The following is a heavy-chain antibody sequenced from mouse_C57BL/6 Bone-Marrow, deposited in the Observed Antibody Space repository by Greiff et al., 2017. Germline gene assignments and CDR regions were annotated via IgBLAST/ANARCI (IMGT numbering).Heavy chain of an antibody. Sequence: QVQLQQPGAELVKPGASVKLSCKASGYTFTSYWMQWVKQRPGQGLEWIGEIDPSDSYTNYNQKFKGKATLTVDTSSSTAYMQLSSLTSEDSAVYYCARKGDYGYDDWYFEVWGTGTTVTVSS. CDR2: IDPSDSYT. V-gene: IGHV1-50*01. CDR1: GYTFTSYW. CDR3: ARKGDYGYDDWYFEV. J-gene: IGHJ1*03. D-gene: IGHD2-2*01.